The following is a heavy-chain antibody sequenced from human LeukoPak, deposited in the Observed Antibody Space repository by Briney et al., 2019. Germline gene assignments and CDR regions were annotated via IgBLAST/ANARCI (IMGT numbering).Heavy chain of an antibody. CDR3: ASQLGGTTFH. CDR1: GVSISSYF. Sequence: SETPSLTCTVSGVSISSYFWSWIRQPPGKGLEWIGYVYYNGITNYNPSLKSRVSISLDTSKSQFSLKLNSVTAEDTAVYYCASQLGGTTFHWGRGTLVTVSS. CDR2: VYYNGIT. D-gene: IGHD1-1*01. J-gene: IGHJ4*02. V-gene: IGHV4-59*01.